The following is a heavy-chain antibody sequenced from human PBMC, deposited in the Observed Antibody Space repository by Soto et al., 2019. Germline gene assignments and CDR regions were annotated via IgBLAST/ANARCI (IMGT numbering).Heavy chain of an antibody. D-gene: IGHD3-10*01. CDR1: GFTFSSYA. CDR2: ISYDGSNK. CDR3: ARDGVFTMVRGVTYYVDY. J-gene: IGHJ4*02. Sequence: GGSLRLSCAASGFTFSSYAMHWVRQAPGKGLEWVAVISYDGSNKYYADSVKGRFTISRDNSKNTLYLQMNSLRDEDTAVDYCARDGVFTMVRGVTYYVDYWGQGTLVTVSS. V-gene: IGHV3-30*04.